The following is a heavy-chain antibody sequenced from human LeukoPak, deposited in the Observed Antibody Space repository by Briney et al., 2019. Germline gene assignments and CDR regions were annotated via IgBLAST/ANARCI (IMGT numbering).Heavy chain of an antibody. CDR1: GFTFSSYE. CDR2: ISSSSSTI. CDR3: ARGGGYCSGGSCYVNWFDP. D-gene: IGHD2-15*01. Sequence: GGSLRLSCAASGFTFSSYEMNWVRQAPGKGLEWVSYISSSSSTIYYADSVKGRFTISRDNAKNSLYLQMNSLRAEDTAVYYCARGGGYCSGGSCYVNWFDPWGQGTLVTVSS. V-gene: IGHV3-48*01. J-gene: IGHJ5*02.